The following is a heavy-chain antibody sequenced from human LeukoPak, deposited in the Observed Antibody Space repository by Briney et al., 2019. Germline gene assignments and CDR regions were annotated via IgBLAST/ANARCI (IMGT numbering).Heavy chain of an antibody. CDR2: IYYSGST. Sequence: SETLSLTCTVSGGSVSSGSYYWSWIRRPPGKGLEWIGYIYYSGSTNYNPSLKSRVTISVDTSKNQFSLKLSSVTAADTAVYYCARAPTITIFGVVIKQAWFDPWGQGTLVTVSS. J-gene: IGHJ5*02. CDR1: GGSVSSGSYY. D-gene: IGHD3-3*01. V-gene: IGHV4-61*01. CDR3: ARAPTITIFGVVIKQAWFDP.